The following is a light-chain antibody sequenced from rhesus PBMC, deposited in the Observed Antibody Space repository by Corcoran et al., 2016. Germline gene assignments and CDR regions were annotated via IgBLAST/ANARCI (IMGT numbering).Light chain of an antibody. CDR2: TTS. CDR1: ENVHSY. Sequence: DIQMTQSPSSLSASVGDRVTITCRASENVHSYLHWYQRKPGKGPNLLIYTTSTLRSGVPPRFSGSGAGTDFTLTISNLQPEDFATYFCQHSYGTPFTFGPGTKLDLK. J-gene: IGKJ3*01. CDR3: QHSYGTPFT. V-gene: IGKV1-74*01.